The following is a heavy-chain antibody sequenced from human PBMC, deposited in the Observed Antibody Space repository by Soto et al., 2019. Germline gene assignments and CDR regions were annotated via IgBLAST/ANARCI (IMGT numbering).Heavy chain of an antibody. CDR1: GDSVSSNSVA. J-gene: IGHJ6*02. CDR3: ARDGSGSGVYYYYGMDV. V-gene: IGHV6-1*01. Sequence: SQTLSLTCAISGDSVSSNSVAWNWIRQSPLRGLEWLGRTYYRSKWYNDYAVSVKSRISINPDTSKNQFSLQLNSVTPEDTAVYYCARDGSGSGVYYYYGMDVWGQGTTVTVSS. CDR2: TYYRSKWYN. D-gene: IGHD3-10*01.